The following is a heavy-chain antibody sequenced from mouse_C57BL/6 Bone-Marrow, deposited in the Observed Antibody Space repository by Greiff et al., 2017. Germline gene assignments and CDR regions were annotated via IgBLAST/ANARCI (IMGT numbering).Heavy chain of an antibody. CDR1: GYTFTDHT. D-gene: IGHD1-1*01. CDR3: AGPNYCWFAY. CDR2: IYPRAGST. J-gene: IGHJ3*01. V-gene: IGHV1-78*01. Sequence: QVQLQQSDAELVKPGASVKISCKVSGYTFTDHTIHWMKQRPEHGLEWIGYIYPRAGSTKYNEQFKGKATLTADKSSSTAYMQLNSLTSEDSAVYFWAGPNYCWFAYWGKGTLVTVSA.